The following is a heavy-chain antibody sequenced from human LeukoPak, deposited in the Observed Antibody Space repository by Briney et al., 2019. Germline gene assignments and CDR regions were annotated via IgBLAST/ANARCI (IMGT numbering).Heavy chain of an antibody. CDR3: ARGRPSIVGAGYYYYYYMDV. CDR1: GGSISSYY. Sequence: SETLSLTCTVSGGSISSYYWSWIRQPPGKGLEWIGYMYYSGSTNYNPSLKSRVTISVDTSKNQFSLKLSSVTAADTAVYYCARGRPSIVGAGYYYYYYMDVWGKGTTVTASS. CDR2: MYYSGST. V-gene: IGHV4-59*01. J-gene: IGHJ6*03. D-gene: IGHD1-26*01.